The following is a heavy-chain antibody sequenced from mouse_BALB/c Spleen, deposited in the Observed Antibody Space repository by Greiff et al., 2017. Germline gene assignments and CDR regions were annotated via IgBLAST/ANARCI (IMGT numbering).Heavy chain of an antibody. V-gene: IGHV1-87*01. CDR1: GYTFTSYW. CDR2: IYPGDGDT. CDR3: ARTTATWFAY. D-gene: IGHD1-2*01. Sequence: QVQLQQSGAELARPGASVKLSCKASGYTFTSYWMQWVKQRPGQGLEWIGAIYPGDGDTRYTQKFKGKATLTADKSSSTAYMQLSSLASEDSAVYYCARTTATWFAYWGQGTLVTVSA. J-gene: IGHJ3*01.